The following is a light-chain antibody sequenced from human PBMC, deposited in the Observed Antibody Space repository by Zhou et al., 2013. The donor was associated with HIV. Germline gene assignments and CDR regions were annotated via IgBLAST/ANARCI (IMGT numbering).Light chain of an antibody. CDR3: MQATVFPRT. CDR2: LGS. V-gene: IGKV2-28*01. Sequence: DVVMTQSPLSLPVTLGQPASISCRSSQSLLHSNGYNYLHWYLQKPGQSPQVLIYLGSNRASGVPDRFSGSGSGTDFTLKISRVEAEDVGVYYCMQATVFPRTFGQGTKVEIK. J-gene: IGKJ1*01. CDR1: QSLLHSNGYNY.